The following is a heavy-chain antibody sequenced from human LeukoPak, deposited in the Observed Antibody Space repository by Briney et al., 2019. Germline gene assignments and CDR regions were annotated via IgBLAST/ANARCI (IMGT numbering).Heavy chain of an antibody. CDR2: INPNSGGT. CDR1: GYTFTGYY. CDR3: ARASDGSGTTYYFDY. Sequence: ASVKVSCKASGYTFTGYYMHWVRQAPGQGLEWMGWINPNSGGTNYAQKFQGRVTMTRDTSTSTAYMELSRLRSDDTAVYYCARASDGSGTTYYFDYWGQGTLVTVSS. V-gene: IGHV1-2*02. D-gene: IGHD3-10*01. J-gene: IGHJ4*02.